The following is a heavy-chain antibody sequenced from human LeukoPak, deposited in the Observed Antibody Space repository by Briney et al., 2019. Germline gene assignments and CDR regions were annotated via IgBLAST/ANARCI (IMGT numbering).Heavy chain of an antibody. D-gene: IGHD5-24*01. Sequence: SETLSLTCTVSGGSISSYYWSWIRQPPGKGLEGIGYIYYSGSTNYNPSLKSRVAISVDTSKNQFSLNLTSVTAADTAVYYCARFGAATIARFDYWGQGTLVTVSS. CDR3: ARFGAATIARFDY. CDR1: GGSISSYY. CDR2: IYYSGST. V-gene: IGHV4-59*08. J-gene: IGHJ4*02.